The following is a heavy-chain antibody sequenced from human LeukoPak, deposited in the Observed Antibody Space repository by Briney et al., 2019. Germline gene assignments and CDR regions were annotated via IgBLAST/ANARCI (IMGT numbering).Heavy chain of an antibody. J-gene: IGHJ4*02. Sequence: GGSLSLSCAASGFTFSSYEMNWVRQAPGKGLEWVSYISSSGSTIYYADSVKGRFTISRDNAKNSLYLQMNSLRAEDTAVYYCPGDSFGYNSGVRDHWGQGTLVTVSS. V-gene: IGHV3-48*03. CDR1: GFTFSSYE. CDR2: ISSSGSTI. CDR3: PGDSFGYNSGVRDH. D-gene: IGHD5-24*01.